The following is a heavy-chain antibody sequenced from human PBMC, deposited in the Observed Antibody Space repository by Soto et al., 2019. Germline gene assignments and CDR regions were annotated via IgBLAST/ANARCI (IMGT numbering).Heavy chain of an antibody. D-gene: IGHD3-16*01. CDR1: GYTFTSYG. CDR3: ARDRTMITFGGFDFDY. J-gene: IGHJ4*02. V-gene: IGHV1-18*01. Sequence: GASVKVSCKASGYTFTSYGISWVRQAPGQGLEWMGWISAYNGNTNYAQKLQGRVTMTTDTSTSTAYMELRSLRSDDTAVYYCARDRTMITFGGFDFDYWGQGTLVTVSS. CDR2: ISAYNGNT.